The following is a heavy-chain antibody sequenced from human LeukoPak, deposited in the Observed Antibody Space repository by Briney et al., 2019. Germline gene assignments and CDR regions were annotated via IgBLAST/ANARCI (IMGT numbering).Heavy chain of an antibody. CDR2: INHSGST. D-gene: IGHD5-18*01. V-gene: IGHV4-34*01. CDR1: GGSFSGYY. J-gene: IGHJ4*02. Sequence: SETLSLTCAVYGGSFSGYYWSWIRQPPGKGLEWIGEINHSGSTNYNPSLKSRVTISVDTSKNQFSLKLSSVTAADTAVYYCAREGGYSYGFDYWGQGTLVTVSS. CDR3: AREGGYSYGFDY.